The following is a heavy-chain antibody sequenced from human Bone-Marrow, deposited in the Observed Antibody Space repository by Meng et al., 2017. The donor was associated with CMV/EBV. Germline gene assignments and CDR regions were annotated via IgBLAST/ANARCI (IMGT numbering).Heavy chain of an antibody. CDR3: ATTLSRDQSRGWGWFDP. Sequence: SETLSLTCAVYGGSFSGYYWSWIRQPPGKGLEWIGEINHSGSTNYNPSLKSRVTISVDTSKNQFSLKLSSVTAADTAVYYCATTLSRDQSRGWGWFDPWGQGTLVTVSS. CDR1: GGSFSGYY. CDR2: INHSGST. J-gene: IGHJ5*02. V-gene: IGHV4-34*01. D-gene: IGHD1-26*01.